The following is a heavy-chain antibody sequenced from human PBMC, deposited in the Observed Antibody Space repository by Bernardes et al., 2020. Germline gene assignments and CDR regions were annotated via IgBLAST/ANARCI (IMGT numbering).Heavy chain of an antibody. V-gene: IGHV1-18*01. CDR2: ISAYNGYT. D-gene: IGHD3-10*01. CDR3: ALWFGESPIPLTADY. J-gene: IGHJ4*02. Sequence: ASVKVSCKASGYTFIGYGISWVRQAPGQGLEWMGWISAYNGYTNYAQNLQGRVTMTTDTSTSTAYMELRSLRSDDTAVYYCALWFGESPIPLTADYWGQGTLVTVSS. CDR1: GYTFIGYG.